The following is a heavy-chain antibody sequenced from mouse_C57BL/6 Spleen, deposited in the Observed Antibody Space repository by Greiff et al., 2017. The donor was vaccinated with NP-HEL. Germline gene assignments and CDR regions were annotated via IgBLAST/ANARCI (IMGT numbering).Heavy chain of an antibody. CDR1: GYTFTSYW. Sequence: QVQLQQPGAELVKPWASVKLSCKASGYTFTSYWMHWVKQRPGQGLEWIGMIHPNSGSTNYNEKFKSKATLTVDKSSSTAYRQLSNLTSEDSAVYYCERDWDKGFAYWGQGTLVTVSA. D-gene: IGHD4-1*01. J-gene: IGHJ3*01. CDR3: ERDWDKGFAY. V-gene: IGHV1-64*01. CDR2: IHPNSGST.